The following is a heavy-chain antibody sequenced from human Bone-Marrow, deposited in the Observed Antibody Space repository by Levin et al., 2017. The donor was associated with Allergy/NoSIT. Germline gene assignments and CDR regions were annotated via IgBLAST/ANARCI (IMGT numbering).Heavy chain of an antibody. CDR1: GFTFSDYY. V-gene: IGHV3-11*01. J-gene: IGHJ2*01. D-gene: IGHD6-6*01. Sequence: GESLKISCAASGFTFSDYYMSWIRQAPGKGLEWVSYISSSGSTIYYADSVKGRFTISRDNAKNSLYLQMNSLRAEDTAVYYCARDGGIAARNWYFDLWGRGTLVTVSS. CDR3: ARDGGIAARNWYFDL. CDR2: ISSSGSTI.